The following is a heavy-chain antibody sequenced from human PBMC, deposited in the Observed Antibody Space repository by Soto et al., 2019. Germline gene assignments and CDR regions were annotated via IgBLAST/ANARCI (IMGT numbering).Heavy chain of an antibody. J-gene: IGHJ4*02. CDR3: AGGPSRLTRFDY. Sequence: QVQLVESGGGVVQPGRSLRLSCAASGFTFSSYAIHWVRQAPGNGLEWVAVISYDGSNKYYADSVKGRFTISRDNSETALYLHMNSLRAEATAVYYCAGGPSRLTRFDYWGQGTLVTVSS. D-gene: IGHD2-2*01. V-gene: IGHV3-30-3*01. CDR2: ISYDGSNK. CDR1: GFTFSSYA.